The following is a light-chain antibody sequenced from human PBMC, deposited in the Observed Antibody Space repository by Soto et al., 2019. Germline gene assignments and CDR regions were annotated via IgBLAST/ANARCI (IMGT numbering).Light chain of an antibody. J-gene: IGKJ5*01. CDR2: GAS. CDR1: QSVSSN. CDR3: QQYNNWPPRIT. V-gene: IGKV3-15*01. Sequence: EIVLTQSPCTLSVSPGERATLSCRASQSVSSNLAWYQQKPGQAPRLLIYGASTRATGIPARFSGSGSGTEFTLTISSLQSEDFAVYYCQQYNNWPPRITFGQGTRLEIK.